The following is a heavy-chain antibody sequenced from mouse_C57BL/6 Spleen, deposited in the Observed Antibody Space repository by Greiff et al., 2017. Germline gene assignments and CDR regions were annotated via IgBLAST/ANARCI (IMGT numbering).Heavy chain of an antibody. CDR1: GFTFSDYG. CDR3: ARPGSSRGYFDV. CDR2: ISSGSGTS. Sequence: EVMLVESGGGLVKPGGSLKLSCAASGFTFSDYGMHWVRQAPEKGLEWVAYISSGSGTSDYADTVKGRFTISRDNAKNTLFLQMTSLRSEDTAMYYCARPGSSRGYFDVWGTGTTVTVSS. J-gene: IGHJ1*03. V-gene: IGHV5-17*01. D-gene: IGHD1-1*01.